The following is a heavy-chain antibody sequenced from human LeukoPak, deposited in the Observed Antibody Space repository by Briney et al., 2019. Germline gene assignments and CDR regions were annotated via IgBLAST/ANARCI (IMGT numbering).Heavy chain of an antibody. CDR1: GFTFSGSA. Sequence: PGGSLRLSCAASGFTFSGSAMHWVRQASGKGLEWVGRIRSKANSYATAYAASVKGRFTISRDDSKNTAYLQMNSLKTEYTAVYYCTRRTVVDDYWGQGTLVTVSS. J-gene: IGHJ4*02. CDR2: IRSKANSYAT. D-gene: IGHD3-22*01. CDR3: TRRTVVDDY. V-gene: IGHV3-73*01.